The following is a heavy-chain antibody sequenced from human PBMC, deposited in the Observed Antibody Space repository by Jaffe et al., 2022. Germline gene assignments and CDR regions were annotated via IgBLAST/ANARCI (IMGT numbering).Heavy chain of an antibody. J-gene: IGHJ3*02. CDR3: ATDYDFWSGYYTGAFDI. CDR2: IIPIFGTA. Sequence: QVQLVQSGAEVKKPGSSVKVSCKASGGTFSSYAISWVRQAPGQGLEWMGGIIPIFGTANYAQKFQGRVTITADESTSTAYMELSSLRSEDTAVYYCATDYDFWSGYYTGAFDIWGQGTMVTVSS. V-gene: IGHV1-69*01. D-gene: IGHD3-3*01. CDR1: GGTFSSYA.